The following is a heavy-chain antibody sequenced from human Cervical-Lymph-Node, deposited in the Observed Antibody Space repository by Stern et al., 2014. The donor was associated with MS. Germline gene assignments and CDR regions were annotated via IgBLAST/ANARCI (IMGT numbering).Heavy chain of an antibody. Sequence: VQLLESGAEVKKPGASVKISCKASGYTFTTYYVHWVRQAPGQALEWMGIINPDGGSTIYAPKFRGRVTLTRDTSASTVYMELSSLTSEDTAFYYCARDPATSGWPFHYFDLWGRGTLVTVSS. CDR3: ARDPATSGWPFHYFDL. CDR1: GYTFTTYY. D-gene: IGHD6-25*01. V-gene: IGHV1-46*01. CDR2: INPDGGST. J-gene: IGHJ2*01.